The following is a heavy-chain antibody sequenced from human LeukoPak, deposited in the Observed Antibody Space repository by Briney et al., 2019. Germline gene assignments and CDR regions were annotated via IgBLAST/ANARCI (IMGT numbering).Heavy chain of an antibody. CDR2: MHYSGNT. CDR3: ARVGYGDGDAFDI. Sequence: AETLSLTCTVSGGSISSYYWSWIRQPPGKGLEWIGYMHYSGNTNYNPSLKSRVTISLDTSKNQFSLKLSSVTAADTAVYYCARVGYGDGDAFDIWGQGTMVTVSS. CDR1: GGSISSYY. J-gene: IGHJ3*02. V-gene: IGHV4-59*01. D-gene: IGHD4-17*01.